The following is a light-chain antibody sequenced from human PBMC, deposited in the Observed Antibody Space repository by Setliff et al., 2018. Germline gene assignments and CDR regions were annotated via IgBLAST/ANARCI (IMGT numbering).Light chain of an antibody. Sequence: QSVLAQPASVSGSPGQSITISCSGTSSDVGSYDLVSWYQQHPGKAPKLIIYGVSNRPSGVSSRFSGSKSGNTASLTISGLQVEDEADYYCSSYTSNTFVFAAGTKVTVL. J-gene: IGLJ1*01. CDR1: SSDVGSYDL. CDR2: GVS. V-gene: IGLV2-14*03. CDR3: SSYTSNTFV.